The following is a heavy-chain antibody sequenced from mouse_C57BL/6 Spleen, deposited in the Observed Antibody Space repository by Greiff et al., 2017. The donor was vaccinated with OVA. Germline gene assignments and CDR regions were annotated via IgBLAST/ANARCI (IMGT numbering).Heavy chain of an antibody. D-gene: IGHD4-1*01. Sequence: QVQLQQPGAELVRPGSSVKLSCKASGYTFTSYWMHWVKQRPIQGLEWIGNIDPSDSETHYNQKFKDKATLTVDKSSSTAYMQLSSLTSEDSAVYYCARGSNWDWFAYWGQGTLVTVSA. J-gene: IGHJ3*01. V-gene: IGHV1-52*01. CDR3: ARGSNWDWFAY. CDR1: GYTFTSYW. CDR2: IDPSDSET.